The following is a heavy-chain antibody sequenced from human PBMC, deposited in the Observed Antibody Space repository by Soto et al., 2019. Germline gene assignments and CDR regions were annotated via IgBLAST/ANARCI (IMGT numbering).Heavy chain of an antibody. J-gene: IGHJ4*02. CDR1: GFTFSDYA. D-gene: IGHD6-6*01. CDR2: ISYDGRYK. V-gene: IGHV3-30*04. Sequence: ESGGGVVQPGTSLRLSCAASGFTFSDYAMHWVRQAPGKGLEWVAVISYDGRYKLYADSVQGRFTISRDDSKNTLDLQANSLRPEDTAVYHCARPTIATRPSPIDYWGQGTLVTVSS. CDR3: ARPTIATRPSPIDY.